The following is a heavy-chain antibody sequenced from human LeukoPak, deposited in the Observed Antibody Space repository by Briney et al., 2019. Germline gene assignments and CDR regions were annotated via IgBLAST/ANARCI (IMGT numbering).Heavy chain of an antibody. Sequence: SETLSLTCAVYGGSFSGYYWSWIRQPPGRGLEWIGYIYDSGSTNYNPSLKSRVTISVDTSMNQFSLKLSSVTAADTAVYYCARERWFDIWGQGTMVTVSS. CDR3: ARERWFDI. CDR2: IYDSGST. V-gene: IGHV4-59*01. CDR1: GGSFSGYY. D-gene: IGHD4-23*01. J-gene: IGHJ3*02.